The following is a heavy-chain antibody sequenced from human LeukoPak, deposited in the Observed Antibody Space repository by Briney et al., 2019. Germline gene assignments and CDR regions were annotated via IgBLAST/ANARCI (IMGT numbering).Heavy chain of an antibody. CDR1: GFTFSSYN. D-gene: IGHD3-3*02. CDR2: ITSSSSDI. V-gene: IGHV3-21*01. J-gene: IGHJ4*02. CDR3: ARGMRGPDY. Sequence: PGGALRLSCAASGFTFSSYNMNWVRQAPGKGLAWVSSITSSSSDIYYADSVKGRFTISRDNAKNTLFLQMNSLRVEDTAMYYCARGMRGPDYWGQGTLVTVSS.